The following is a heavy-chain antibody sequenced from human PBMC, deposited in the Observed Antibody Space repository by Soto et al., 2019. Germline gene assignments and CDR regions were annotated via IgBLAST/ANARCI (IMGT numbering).Heavy chain of an antibody. CDR2: MNPNSGNT. D-gene: IGHD3-9*01. J-gene: IGHJ6*04. Sequence: ASVKVSCKASGYTFTSYDINWVRQATGQGLEWMGWMNPNSGNTGYAQKFQGRVTMTRNTSISTAYMELSSLRSEDTAVYYCARGDGYDILTGPVGFHTWDVWGKGTTVTVSS. CDR1: GYTFTSYD. V-gene: IGHV1-8*01. CDR3: ARGDGYDILTGPVGFHTWDV.